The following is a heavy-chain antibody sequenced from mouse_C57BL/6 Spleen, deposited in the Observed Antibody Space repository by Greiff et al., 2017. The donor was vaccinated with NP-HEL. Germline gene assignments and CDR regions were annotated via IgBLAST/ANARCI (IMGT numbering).Heavy chain of an antibody. Sequence: EVMLVESGGGLVKPGGSLKLSCAASGFTFSSYAMSWVRQTPEKRLEWVATISDGGSYTYYPDNVKGRFTISRDNAKNNLYLQMSHLKSEDTAMYYCAREGYSNYRGAMDYWGQGTSVTVSS. CDR1: GFTFSSYA. CDR3: AREGYSNYRGAMDY. D-gene: IGHD2-5*01. CDR2: ISDGGSYT. V-gene: IGHV5-4*01. J-gene: IGHJ4*01.